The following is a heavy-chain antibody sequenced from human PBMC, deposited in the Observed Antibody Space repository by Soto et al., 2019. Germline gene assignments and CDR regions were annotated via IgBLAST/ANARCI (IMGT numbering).Heavy chain of an antibody. V-gene: IGHV4-34*01. CDR1: GGSFSGYY. CDR3: ARGPYYYDSSGYHY. J-gene: IGHJ4*02. D-gene: IGHD3-22*01. CDR2: IDHSGST. Sequence: SETLSLTCAVYGGSFSGYYWNWIRQPPGKGLEWIGEIDHSGSTKYNPSLKSRVTISVDTSNNQFSLKLSSVTAADTAVYYCARGPYYYDSSGYHYWGQGTLVTV.